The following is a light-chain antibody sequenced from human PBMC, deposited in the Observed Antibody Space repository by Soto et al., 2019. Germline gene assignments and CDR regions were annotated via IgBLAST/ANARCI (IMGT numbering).Light chain of an antibody. CDR1: QSISTY. Sequence: DIEMTQSPSSLSASVGDRVTITCRASQSISTYLNWYQQKGGKAPKLLIHGASGLQSGVPLRFSGSRSGTDFTLTISSLQPEDFATYCCQQGYSTLLSFGGGTTVELK. CDR3: QQGYSTLLS. J-gene: IGKJ4*01. V-gene: IGKV1-39*01. CDR2: GAS.